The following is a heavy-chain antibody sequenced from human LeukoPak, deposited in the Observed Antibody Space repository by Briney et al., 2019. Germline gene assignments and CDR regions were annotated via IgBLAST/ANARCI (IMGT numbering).Heavy chain of an antibody. CDR2: ISSSSSYI. D-gene: IGHD4-17*01. CDR3: ARVGNIMTTVTTRAFDI. V-gene: IGHV3-21*04. Sequence: PGGSLRLSCAASGFTFSSYSMNWVRHAPGKGLEWVSSISSSSSYIYYADSVKGRFTISRDNAKNSLYLQMNSLRAEDTAVYYCARVGNIMTTVTTRAFDIWGQGTMVTVSS. J-gene: IGHJ3*02. CDR1: GFTFSSYS.